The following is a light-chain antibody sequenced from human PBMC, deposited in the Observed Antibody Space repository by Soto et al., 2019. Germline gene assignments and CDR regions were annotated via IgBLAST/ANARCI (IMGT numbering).Light chain of an antibody. Sequence: IQMTQAPSTLSGSVGGRVTITFPASQTISSWLAWYQQKPGKAPKLLIYKASTLKSGVPSRFSGSGSGTEFTLTISSLQPDDFATYYCQHYNSYSEAFGQGTKVDIK. J-gene: IGKJ1*01. CDR1: QTISSW. V-gene: IGKV1-5*03. CDR2: KAS. CDR3: QHYNSYSEA.